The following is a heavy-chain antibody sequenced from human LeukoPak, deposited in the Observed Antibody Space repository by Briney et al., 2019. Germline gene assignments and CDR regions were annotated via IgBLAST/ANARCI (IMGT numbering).Heavy chain of an antibody. V-gene: IGHV3-21*01. Sequence: GGSLRLSCAASGFTLRSYTMNWVRQAPGKGLEWVSSIGISSNKIYYADSVKGRFIISRDNAKNSVYLQMNSLRAEDTAVYYCARGSLQLWQRWYFDSWGQGTLVTVSS. J-gene: IGHJ4*02. CDR3: ARGSLQLWQRWYFDS. CDR2: IGISSNKI. CDR1: GFTLRSYT. D-gene: IGHD5-18*01.